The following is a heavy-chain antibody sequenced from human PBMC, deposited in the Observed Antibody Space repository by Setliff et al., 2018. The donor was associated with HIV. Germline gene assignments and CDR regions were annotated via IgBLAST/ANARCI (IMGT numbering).Heavy chain of an antibody. V-gene: IGHV3-30*02. CDR3: AKDRYYDSSGSPFDY. Sequence: GGSLRLSCAASGFTFSSYGMHWVRQAPGKGLEWVAFIRYDGSNKYYADSVKGRFTISRDNSKNTLYLQMNSLRAEETAVYYCAKDRYYDSSGSPFDYWGQGTLVTVPQ. D-gene: IGHD3-22*01. CDR1: GFTFSSYG. CDR2: IRYDGSNK. J-gene: IGHJ4*02.